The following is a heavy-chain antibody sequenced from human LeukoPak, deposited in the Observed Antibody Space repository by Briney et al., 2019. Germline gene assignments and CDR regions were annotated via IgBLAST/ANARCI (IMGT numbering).Heavy chain of an antibody. CDR1: GGSISSYY. V-gene: IGHV4-59*08. Sequence: SETLFLTCTVSGGSISSYYWSWIRQPPGKGLEWIGYISYSGTTTCNPSLKSRVTMSVDTSRNQFSLKLTSVTAADTAVYYCARKSGGYYDSSTYPPPYYFDYWGQGTLVTVSS. J-gene: IGHJ4*02. CDR2: ISYSGTT. D-gene: IGHD3-22*01. CDR3: ARKSGGYYDSSTYPPPYYFDY.